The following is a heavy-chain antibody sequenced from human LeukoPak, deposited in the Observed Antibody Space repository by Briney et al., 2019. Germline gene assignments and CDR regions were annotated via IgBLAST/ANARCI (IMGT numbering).Heavy chain of an antibody. CDR1: GGTNYA. V-gene: IGHV1-69*17. CDR3: ARGDSDDSGDFRTFEF. Sequence: SVKVSCKVSGGTNYALSWLRQAPGQGLEWMGGVIPVLDVANSAQKFQGRVTFTADKSTNTAYMELSSLRSEDTAMYFCARGDSDDSGDFRTFEFWGRGTMVTVTS. CDR2: VIPVLDVA. J-gene: IGHJ4*02. D-gene: IGHD4-17*01.